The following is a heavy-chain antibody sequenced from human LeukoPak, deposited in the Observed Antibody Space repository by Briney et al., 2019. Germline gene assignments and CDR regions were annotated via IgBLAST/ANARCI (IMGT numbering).Heavy chain of an antibody. D-gene: IGHD1-26*01. CDR1: GGSINSYY. J-gene: IGHJ4*02. CDR3: ARELGAFDY. Sequence: SETLSLTCTVSGGSINSYYWSWIRQPPGKGVEWIGYIYYSGSTNYNPSLKSRVTISVDTSKNQFSLKLSSVTAADTAVYYCARELGAFDYWGQGTLVTVSS. CDR2: IYYSGST. V-gene: IGHV4-59*01.